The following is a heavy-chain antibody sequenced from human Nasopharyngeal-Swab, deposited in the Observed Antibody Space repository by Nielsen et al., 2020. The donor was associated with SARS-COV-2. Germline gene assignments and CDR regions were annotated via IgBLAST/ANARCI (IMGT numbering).Heavy chain of an antibody. CDR3: ARLYSSSSYYYYGMDV. V-gene: IGHV3-11*06. CDR1: GFTFSDYY. J-gene: IGHJ6*02. D-gene: IGHD6-6*01. CDR2: ISSSSSYT. Sequence: GGSLRLSCAASGFTFSDYYMSWIRQAPGKGLEWVSYISSSSSYTNYADSVEGRFTISRDNAKNSLYLQMNSLRAEDTAVYYCARLYSSSSYYYYGMDVWGQGTTVTVSS.